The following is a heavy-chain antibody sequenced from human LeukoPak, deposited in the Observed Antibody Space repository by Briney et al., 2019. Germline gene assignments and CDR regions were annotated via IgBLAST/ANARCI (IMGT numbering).Heavy chain of an antibody. V-gene: IGHV1-69*01. Sequence: ASVKVSCKASGGTFSSYAISWVRQAPGQGLEWMGGIIPIFGTANYAQKFQGRVTIAADESTSTAYMELSSLRSEDTAVYYCARSGVAENDYWGQGTLVTVSS. D-gene: IGHD3-10*01. CDR2: IIPIFGTA. CDR1: GGTFSSYA. J-gene: IGHJ4*02. CDR3: ARSGVAENDY.